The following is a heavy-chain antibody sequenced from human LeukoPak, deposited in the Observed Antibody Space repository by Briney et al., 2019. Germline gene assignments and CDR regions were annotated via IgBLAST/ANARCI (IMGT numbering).Heavy chain of an antibody. J-gene: IGHJ4*02. CDR3: AKDLSPAVRVTPMGY. CDR1: GFTLSSYV. Sequence: PGTSLRHSCAASGFTLSSYVMHWVGQAPGKGLEWVALITYDGYYKYYSDSVKGRLTISSDTSKNTLYLQMNSLRAEDTAVYYCAKDLSPAVRVTPMGYWGRGTLVTVSS. V-gene: IGHV3-30*18. CDR2: ITYDGYYK. D-gene: IGHD3-10*01.